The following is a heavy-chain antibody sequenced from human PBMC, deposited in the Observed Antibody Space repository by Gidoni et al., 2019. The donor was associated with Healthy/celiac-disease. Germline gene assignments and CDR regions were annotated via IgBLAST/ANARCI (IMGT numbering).Heavy chain of an antibody. V-gene: IGHV4-34*01. J-gene: IGHJ5*02. CDR2: INHSGST. CDR3: ARGKPRNYYDSSGSNNWFDP. CDR1: GGSFSGYA. Sequence: QVQLQQWGAGLLKPSETLSITCAVYGGSFSGYAWSWIGQPPGKGLEWIGEINHSGSTNYNPSLKSRVTISVDTSKNQFSLKLSSVTAADTAVYYCARGKPRNYYDSSGSNNWFDPWGQGTLVTVSS. D-gene: IGHD3-22*01.